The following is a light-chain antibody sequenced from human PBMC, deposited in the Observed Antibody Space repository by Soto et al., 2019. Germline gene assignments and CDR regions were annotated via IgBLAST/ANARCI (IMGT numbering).Light chain of an antibody. Sequence: DIQMTQSPSSLSASVGDRVTITCQAGQDISNSLNWYQHKPGKAPKLLIYDASSLDTGVPSRFGGSGSGTDFTFTISNLQPEDIATYYCQQYDNVPLTFGGGTKVDIK. CDR3: QQYDNVPLT. V-gene: IGKV1-33*01. J-gene: IGKJ4*01. CDR2: DAS. CDR1: QDISNS.